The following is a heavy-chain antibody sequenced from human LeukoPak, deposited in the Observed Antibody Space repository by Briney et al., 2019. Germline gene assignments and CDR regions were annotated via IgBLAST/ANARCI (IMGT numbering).Heavy chain of an antibody. Sequence: GGSLRLSCAASGFTFSNAWMSWVRQAPGKGLEWVGRIKSKTDGGTTDYAAPVKGRFTISRDDSKNTLYLQMNSLKTEDTVVYYCTTDGYYYYYMDVWGKGTTVTVSS. V-gene: IGHV3-15*01. CDR2: IKSKTDGGTT. J-gene: IGHJ6*03. CDR1: GFTFSNAW. CDR3: TTDGYYYYYMDV.